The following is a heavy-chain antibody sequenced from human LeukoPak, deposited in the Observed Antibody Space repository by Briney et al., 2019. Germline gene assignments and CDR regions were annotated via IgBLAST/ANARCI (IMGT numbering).Heavy chain of an antibody. D-gene: IGHD6-6*01. CDR1: GFTFSTPG. J-gene: IGHJ4*02. CDR3: ARKYSSSPFDY. CDR2: ISYDGSDK. V-gene: IGHV3-30*03. Sequence: GGSLRLSCAASGFTFSTPGMHWVRQAPGKGLEWVAVISYDGSDKYYADSVKGRFTISRDNSKNTLYLQMNSLRAEDTAVYYCARKYSSSPFDYWGQGTLVTVSS.